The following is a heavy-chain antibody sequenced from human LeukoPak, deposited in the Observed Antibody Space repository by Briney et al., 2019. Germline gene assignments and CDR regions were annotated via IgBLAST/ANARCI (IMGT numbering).Heavy chain of an antibody. CDR1: GYIFTGYY. J-gene: IGHJ4*02. CDR2: INPNGGGT. CDR3: ARVDILTGYYKTDY. D-gene: IGHD3-9*01. Sequence: ASVKVSCKASGYIFTGYYMHWVRQAPGQGLEWMGWINPNGGGTNYAQKFQGRVTMTRDTSISTAYMELSRLRSDDTAVYYCARVDILTGYYKTDYWGQGTLVTVSS. V-gene: IGHV1-2*02.